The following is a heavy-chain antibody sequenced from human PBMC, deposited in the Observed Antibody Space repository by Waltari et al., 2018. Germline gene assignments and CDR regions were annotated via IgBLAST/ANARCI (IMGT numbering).Heavy chain of an antibody. CDR1: GDSIRSTSFY. J-gene: IGHJ5*02. V-gene: IGHV4-39*01. CDR2: LNSSGRT. Sequence: QVQLQESGPGLVRPSETLSLPCTVSGDSIRSTSFYWGWVRQSPGKGLAWIGSLNSSGRTYYNPSLKGRVTISVDTSNNHVSLRLSSVTAADTALYFCAKSITMVRGAAGFDPWGQGTLVTVSS. CDR3: AKSITMVRGAAGFDP. D-gene: IGHD3-10*01.